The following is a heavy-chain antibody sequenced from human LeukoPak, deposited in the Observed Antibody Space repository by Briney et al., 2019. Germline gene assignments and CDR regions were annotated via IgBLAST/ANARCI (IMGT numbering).Heavy chain of an antibody. D-gene: IGHD3-22*01. CDR1: GFTFSSYG. J-gene: IGHJ3*02. V-gene: IGHV3-23*01. CDR2: ISGSGGST. Sequence: GGSLRLSCAASGFTFSSYGMSWVRQAPGKGLEWVSAISGSGGSTYYADSVKGRFTISRDNSKNTLYLQMNSLRAEDTAVYYCAKKKRDSSGYDAFDIWGQGTMVTVSS. CDR3: AKKKRDSSGYDAFDI.